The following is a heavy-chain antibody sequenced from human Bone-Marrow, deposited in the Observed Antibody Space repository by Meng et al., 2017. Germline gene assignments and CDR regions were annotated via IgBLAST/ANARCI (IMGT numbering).Heavy chain of an antibody. CDR1: GGSISSSSYY. J-gene: IGHJ4*02. Sequence: SETLSLTCTVSGGSISSSSYYWGWIRQPPGKGLKWIGSIYYSGSTYYNPSLKSRVTISVDTSKNQFSLKLSSVTAADTAVYYCARAIRFQPRGGFDYWGQGTLVTVSS. CDR3: ARAIRFQPRGGFDY. V-gene: IGHV4-39*07. CDR2: IYYSGST. D-gene: IGHD3-3*01.